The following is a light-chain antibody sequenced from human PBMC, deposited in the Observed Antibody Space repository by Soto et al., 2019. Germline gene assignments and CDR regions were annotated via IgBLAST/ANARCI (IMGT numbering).Light chain of an antibody. V-gene: IGKV3-20*01. CDR3: QQYGISPRT. CDR1: QSFRGNY. J-gene: IGKJ1*01. Sequence: EIVLTQSPGTLSLSPGERATLSCRASQSFRGNYLAWYQQKPGRAPRLLIYGASSRATGIPDRFSGSGSGTDFTLTISRLEPEDIAVYYCQQYGISPRTFGQGTKVDIK. CDR2: GAS.